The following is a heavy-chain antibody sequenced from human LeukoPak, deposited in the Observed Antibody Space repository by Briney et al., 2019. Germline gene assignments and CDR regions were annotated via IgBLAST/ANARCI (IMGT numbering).Heavy chain of an antibody. V-gene: IGHV3-74*01. CDR3: ARDYYSSGYYEADAFDI. Sequence: GGSLRLSCAASGFTFSRYWMHWVRQAPGKGLVWVSRINNDGSVTTYADSVKGRFTISRDNAKNTLYLQMNSLRAEDTAIYYCARDYYSSGYYEADAFDIWGQGTMVTVSS. CDR1: GFTFSRYW. CDR2: INNDGSVT. J-gene: IGHJ3*02. D-gene: IGHD3-22*01.